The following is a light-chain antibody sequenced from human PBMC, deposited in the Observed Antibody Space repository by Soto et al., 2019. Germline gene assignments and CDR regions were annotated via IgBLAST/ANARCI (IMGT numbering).Light chain of an antibody. Sequence: DIQMTQSPSTVSASVGDGVTITCRASQPISSWLAWFRQRPGKAPELLIYAASTLHSWVPSRFSGSGSGTDFALTISGLQPEDFATYYCQQASSFPHTFGQGTRVDIK. J-gene: IGKJ2*01. V-gene: IGKV1-12*01. CDR1: QPISSW. CDR2: AAS. CDR3: QQASSFPHT.